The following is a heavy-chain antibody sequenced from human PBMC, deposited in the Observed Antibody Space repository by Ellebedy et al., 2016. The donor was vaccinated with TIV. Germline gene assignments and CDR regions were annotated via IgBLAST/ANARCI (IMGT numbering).Heavy chain of an antibody. D-gene: IGHD3-10*01. CDR2: FYYNVNT. CDR3: ARHRGSGDLFGFDF. CDR1: GGSISNNSFY. Sequence: MPGGSLRLSCDVSGGSISNNSFYWGWVRQPPGQGLEWLGSFYYNVNTYYNPSLKSRITVSVDASKNQFSLRLSSVTAADTAVYDCARHRGSGDLFGFDFWGQGILVTVSS. J-gene: IGHJ4*02. V-gene: IGHV4-39*01.